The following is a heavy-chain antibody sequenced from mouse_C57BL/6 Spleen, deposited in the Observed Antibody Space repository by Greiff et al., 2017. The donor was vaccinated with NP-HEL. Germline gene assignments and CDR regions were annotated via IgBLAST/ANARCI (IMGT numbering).Heavy chain of an antibody. CDR2: ISSGGSYT. CDR3: ARGDYYGSSDYFDY. V-gene: IGHV5-6*02. D-gene: IGHD1-1*01. Sequence: EVKVVESGGDLVKPGGSLKLSCAASGFTFSSYGMSWVRQTPDKRLEWVATISSGGSYTYYPDSVKGRFTISRDNAKNTLYLQMSSLKSEDTAMYYCARGDYYGSSDYFDYWGQGTTLTVSS. J-gene: IGHJ2*01. CDR1: GFTFSSYG.